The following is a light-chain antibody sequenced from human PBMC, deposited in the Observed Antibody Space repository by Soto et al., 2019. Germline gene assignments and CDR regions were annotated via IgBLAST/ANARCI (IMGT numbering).Light chain of an antibody. CDR3: QQRSHWPPIT. CDR2: DAS. V-gene: IGKV3-11*01. Sequence: EIVLTQSPATLSLSPGERATLSCRASQSVKTFLLWYQHRPGQAPRVLIYDASHMATGIPARFRGSGSGTDFTLTISILAPEDAGIYYCQQRSHWPPITFGQGTRLEV. J-gene: IGKJ5*01. CDR1: QSVKTF.